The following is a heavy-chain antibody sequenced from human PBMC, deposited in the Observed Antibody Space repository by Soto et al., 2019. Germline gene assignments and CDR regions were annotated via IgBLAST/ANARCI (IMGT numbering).Heavy chain of an antibody. CDR3: ARDIVATIQGDY. Sequence: QVQLVQSGPEVRKPGASVKVSCKASGYTFNHYAISWVRQAPGQGLEWMGWISAYNGNTNYAQKFEGRVTMPTDSSTSTAYLEVRSLRSDDTAVYYCARDIVATIQGDYWGQGTLVTVSS. D-gene: IGHD5-12*01. CDR1: GYTFNHYA. J-gene: IGHJ4*02. CDR2: ISAYNGNT. V-gene: IGHV1-18*04.